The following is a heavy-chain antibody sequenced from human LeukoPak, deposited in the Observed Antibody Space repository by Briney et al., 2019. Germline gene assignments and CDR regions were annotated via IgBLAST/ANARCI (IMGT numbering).Heavy chain of an antibody. CDR3: ARGYRGYSYGLNWFDP. J-gene: IGHJ5*02. V-gene: IGHV1-2*02. CDR2: INPNSGGT. CDR1: GYTFIGYY. D-gene: IGHD5-18*01. Sequence: ASVKVSCKASGYTFIGYYMHWVRQAPGQGLEWMGWINPNSGGTNYAQKFQGRVTMTRDTSISTAYMELSRLRSDDTAVYYCARGYRGYSYGLNWFDPWGKGTLVTVSS.